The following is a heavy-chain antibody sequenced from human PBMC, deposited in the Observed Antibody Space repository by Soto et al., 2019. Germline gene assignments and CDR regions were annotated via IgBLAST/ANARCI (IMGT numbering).Heavy chain of an antibody. CDR2: ISGSGGST. CDR3: AKVRSGWYNYFDY. Sequence: PGGSLRLSCAASGVTFSSYAMSWVRQAPGKGLEWVSAISGSGGSTYYADSVKGRFTISRDNSKNTLYLQMNSLRAEDTAVYYCAKVRSGWYNYFDYWGQGTLVTVSS. CDR1: GVTFSSYA. D-gene: IGHD6-19*01. J-gene: IGHJ4*02. V-gene: IGHV3-23*01.